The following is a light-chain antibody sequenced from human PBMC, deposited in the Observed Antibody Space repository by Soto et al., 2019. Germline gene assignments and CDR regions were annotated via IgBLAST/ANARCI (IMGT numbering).Light chain of an antibody. V-gene: IGKV3-11*01. CDR2: DAS. CDR3: QQRNVWPPIT. CDR1: QSIRTS. J-gene: IGKJ5*01. Sequence: VLTQSTTTLTLSPVERATLSCRASQSIRTSLAWYQQKPGQAPRLVIFDASNRANGVPARFGGSGSGTDFTLTINSLEPEDFAVYYCQQRNVWPPITFGQGTRLEIK.